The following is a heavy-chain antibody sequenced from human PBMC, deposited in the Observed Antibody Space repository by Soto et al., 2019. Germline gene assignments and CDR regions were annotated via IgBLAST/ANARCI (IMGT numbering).Heavy chain of an antibody. CDR1: GGSISGYY. V-gene: IGHV4-34*01. J-gene: IGHJ5*02. CDR3: ARGSGSSSCNWFDP. D-gene: IGHD6-13*01. Sequence: SETLSLTCAVYGGSISGYYSSWIRQPPGKKLEKIGEINLSGSTNYNPSLKSRVSISVDTFKSQFALKLSSVTAAYTAVYYCARGSGSSSCNWFDPWGQGTLVTVSS. CDR2: INLSGST.